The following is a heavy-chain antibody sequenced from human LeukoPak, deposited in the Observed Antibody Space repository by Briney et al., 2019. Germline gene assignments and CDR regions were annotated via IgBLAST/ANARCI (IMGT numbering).Heavy chain of an antibody. J-gene: IGHJ4*02. D-gene: IGHD6-19*01. Sequence: GGSLRLSCAASGFTFSSHWMGWVRQAPGKGLEWVANIKQDGSEKYYVDSVKGRFTIFRDNAKNSLYLQTNSLRAEDTALYYCASGYSSGWYMVDYWGQGTLVTVSS. CDR3: ASGYSSGWYMVDY. V-gene: IGHV3-7*01. CDR1: GFTFSSHW. CDR2: IKQDGSEK.